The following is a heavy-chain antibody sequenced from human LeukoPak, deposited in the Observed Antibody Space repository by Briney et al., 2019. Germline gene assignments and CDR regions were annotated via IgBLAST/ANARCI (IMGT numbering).Heavy chain of an antibody. CDR2: ISGGSNYI. CDR1: VFTFSNYN. Sequence: GGSLRLSCAASVFTFSNYNMNWVRQAPGKGLEWVSSISGGSNYIYYADSVKGRFTISRDNARNSLYLQMNSLRAEDTAVYYCARDLVGDYWGQGTLVTVSS. CDR3: ARDLVGDY. J-gene: IGHJ4*02. V-gene: IGHV3-21*01.